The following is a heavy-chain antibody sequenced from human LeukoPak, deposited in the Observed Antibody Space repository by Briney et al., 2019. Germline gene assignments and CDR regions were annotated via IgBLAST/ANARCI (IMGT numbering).Heavy chain of an antibody. V-gene: IGHV3-21*01. CDR1: GFTFSSYS. CDR2: ISSSSSYI. Sequence: GGSLRLSCAASGFTFSSYSMNWVRQAPGKGLEWVSSISSSSSYIYYADSVKGRFTISRDNAKNSLYLQMNSLRAEDTAVYYCARDGYSYGYSIDYWGQGTLVTVSS. D-gene: IGHD5-18*01. CDR3: ARDGYSYGYSIDY. J-gene: IGHJ4*02.